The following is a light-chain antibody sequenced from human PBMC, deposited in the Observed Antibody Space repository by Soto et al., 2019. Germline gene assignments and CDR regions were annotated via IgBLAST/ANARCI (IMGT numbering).Light chain of an antibody. J-gene: IGKJ3*01. CDR2: GAS. Sequence: DIQITQSPSSVSASVGDRVTVTCRTSRNVSSWLAWYQQTPGEAPKLMIHGASTLQRGVPSRFSGSGSGTEFSLTISSLQPEDFATYFCQQGNNFPFTFGPGTKVDIK. V-gene: IGKV1-12*01. CDR3: QQGNNFPFT. CDR1: RNVSSW.